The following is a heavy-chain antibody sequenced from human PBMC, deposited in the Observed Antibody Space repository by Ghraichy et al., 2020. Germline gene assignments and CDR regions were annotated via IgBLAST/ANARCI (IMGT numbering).Heavy chain of an antibody. J-gene: IGHJ3*02. CDR1: GGSFSGYY. Sequence: SQTLSLTCAVYGGSFSGYYWSWIRQPPGKGLEWIGEINHSGSTNYNPSLKSRVTISVDTSKNQFSLKLSSVTAADTAVYYCASDREMATIRRGGSGLDIWGQGTMVTVSS. D-gene: IGHD5-24*01. CDR2: INHSGST. CDR3: ASDREMATIRRGGSGLDI. V-gene: IGHV4-34*01.